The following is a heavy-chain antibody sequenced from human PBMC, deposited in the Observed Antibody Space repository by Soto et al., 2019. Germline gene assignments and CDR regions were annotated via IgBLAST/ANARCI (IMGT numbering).Heavy chain of an antibody. CDR3: AKGGRQWLVTSDFNY. D-gene: IGHD6-19*01. CDR1: DLTFGNIA. Sequence: LVGPGGGLVQPGGSRRLSGAAPDLTFGNIAMHGVRQPPGKGLGWVAVVSKDGRNTHYADSVKGRFTISRDSSKNTVSLEMTSLRAEDTAVYYCAKGGRQWLVTSDFNYWGQGALVTVSS. V-gene: IGHV3-30*18. J-gene: IGHJ4*02. CDR2: VSKDGRNT.